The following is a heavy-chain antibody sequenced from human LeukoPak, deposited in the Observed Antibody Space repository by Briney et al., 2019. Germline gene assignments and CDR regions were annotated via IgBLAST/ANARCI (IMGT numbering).Heavy chain of an antibody. V-gene: IGHV1-46*01. CDR2: INPSGGGT. Sequence: ASVKVSCKASGYTFTSYYIHWVRQAPGQGLEWVGIINPSGGGTSYAQKFQGRVTMTRDTSTSTVYMELSSLRSEDTAVYYCARGDVGGNSGRGDYFDYWGQGTLVTVSS. D-gene: IGHD4-23*01. CDR3: ARGDVGGNSGRGDYFDY. J-gene: IGHJ4*02. CDR1: GYTFTSYY.